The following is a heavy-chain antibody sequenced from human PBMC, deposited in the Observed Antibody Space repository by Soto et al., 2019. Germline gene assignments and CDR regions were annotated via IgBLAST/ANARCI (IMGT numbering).Heavy chain of an antibody. CDR3: AHSRWVYCSTTSCPYYFDY. V-gene: IGHV2-5*02. D-gene: IGHD2-2*01. J-gene: IGHJ4*02. CDR1: GFSVSTSGVR. CDR2: IYWDDDK. Sequence: QITLKESGPTLVKPTQTLTLTCTFSGFSVSTSGVRVGWIRQPPGKALEWLALIYWDDDKRYSPSLKSRLTITKDTSKNQVVLTMTNMDPVDTATYYCAHSRWVYCSTTSCPYYFDYWGQGTLVTVSS.